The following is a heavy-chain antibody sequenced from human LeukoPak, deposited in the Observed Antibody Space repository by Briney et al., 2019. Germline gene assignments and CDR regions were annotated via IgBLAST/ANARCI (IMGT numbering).Heavy chain of an antibody. CDR3: AKADYGGNSPFDY. CDR2: ISGSGGST. V-gene: IGHV3-23*01. CDR1: GFTFSSYA. D-gene: IGHD4-23*01. Sequence: PGGSLRPSCAASGFTFSSYAMSWVRQAPGKGLEWVSAISGSGGSTYYADSVKGRFTISRDNSKNTLYLQMNSLRAEDTAVYYCAKADYGGNSPFDYWGQGTLVTVSS. J-gene: IGHJ4*02.